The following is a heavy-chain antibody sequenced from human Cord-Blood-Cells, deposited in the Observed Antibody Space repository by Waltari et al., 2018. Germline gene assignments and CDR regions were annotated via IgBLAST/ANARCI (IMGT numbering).Heavy chain of an antibody. Sequence: EVQLVESGGGLVQPGRSLRLSCAASGFTFDDYAMHWVRQAPGKGLEWVSGISWNSGSIGYADSVKGRFTISRDNAKNSLYLQMNSLRAEDTALYYCAKDPGGYDSNWFDPWGQGTLVTVSS. J-gene: IGHJ5*02. V-gene: IGHV3-9*01. D-gene: IGHD5-12*01. CDR2: ISWNSGSI. CDR1: GFTFDDYA. CDR3: AKDPGGYDSNWFDP.